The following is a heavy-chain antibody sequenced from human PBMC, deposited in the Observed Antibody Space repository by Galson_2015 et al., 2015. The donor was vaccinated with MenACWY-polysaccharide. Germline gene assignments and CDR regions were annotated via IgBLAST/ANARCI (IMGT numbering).Heavy chain of an antibody. J-gene: IGHJ3*02. Sequence: QSGAEVKKPGESLKISCKGSGYSFTSYWIGWVRQMPGKGLEWMGIIYPGDSDTRYSPSFQGQVTISADKSISTAYLQWSSLKASDTAMYYCARSSNSYYYDSSGYLGFDIWGQGTMVTVSS. D-gene: IGHD3-22*01. CDR3: ARSSNSYYYDSSGYLGFDI. CDR2: IYPGDSDT. CDR1: GYSFTSYW. V-gene: IGHV5-51*01.